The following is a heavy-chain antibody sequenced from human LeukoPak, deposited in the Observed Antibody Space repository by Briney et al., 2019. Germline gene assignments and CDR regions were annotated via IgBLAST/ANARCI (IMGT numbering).Heavy chain of an antibody. D-gene: IGHD6-19*01. CDR1: GYTFTSYY. J-gene: IGHJ4*02. CDR3: ATSSGGWHGETDY. CDR2: ISPSGGST. Sequence: ASVKVSCKASGYTFTSYYMHWVRQAPGQGLEWMGIISPSGGSTSYAQKFQGRVTMTRDTSTSTVYMELSSLRSEDTAVYYCATSSGGWHGETDYWGQGTLVTVSS. V-gene: IGHV1-46*01.